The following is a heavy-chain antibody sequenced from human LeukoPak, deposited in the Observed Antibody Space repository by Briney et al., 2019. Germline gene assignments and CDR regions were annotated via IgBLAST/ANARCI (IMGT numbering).Heavy chain of an antibody. CDR2: INPSGGST. CDR1: GYTFTSYY. V-gene: IGHV1-46*01. J-gene: IGHJ4*02. D-gene: IGHD2-2*01. Sequence: ASVKVSCKASGYTFTSYYMHWVRQAPGQGLEWMGIINPSGGSTSYAQKFQGRVTMTRDTSTSTVYMELSSLRSEDTAVYYCAREEVGYCSSTSCLFDYWGQGTLVTVSS. CDR3: AREEVGYCSSTSCLFDY.